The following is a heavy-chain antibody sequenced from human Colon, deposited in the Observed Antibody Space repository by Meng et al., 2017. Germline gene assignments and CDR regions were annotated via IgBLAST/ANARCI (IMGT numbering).Heavy chain of an antibody. CDR3: VRALNDDGGETF. J-gene: IGHJ4*02. CDR1: GFTFTNSW. V-gene: IGHV3-74*01. Sequence: LVESGGVPLLPGGSLRLSFAALGFTFTNSWMHWVRQVPGKGLEWVSRVNGDGTTTGYADSVKGRSTISRNNAKNTLSLEMHSLRAEDTAVYFCVRALNDDGGETFWGQGMLVTVSS. CDR2: VNGDGTTT. D-gene: IGHD4-23*01.